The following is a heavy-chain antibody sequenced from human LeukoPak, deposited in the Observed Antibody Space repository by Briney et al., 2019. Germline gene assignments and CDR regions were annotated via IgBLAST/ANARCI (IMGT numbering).Heavy chain of an antibody. Sequence: ASVKVSFKASGYTFTGYYMHWVRQAPGQGLEWMGWINPNSGGTNYAQKFQGRVTMTRDTSISTAYMELSRLRSDDTAVYYCARDRGRYCSGGSCYGIGDYWGQGTLVTVSS. J-gene: IGHJ4*02. CDR2: INPNSGGT. CDR1: GYTFTGYY. D-gene: IGHD2-15*01. V-gene: IGHV1-2*02. CDR3: ARDRGRYCSGGSCYGIGDY.